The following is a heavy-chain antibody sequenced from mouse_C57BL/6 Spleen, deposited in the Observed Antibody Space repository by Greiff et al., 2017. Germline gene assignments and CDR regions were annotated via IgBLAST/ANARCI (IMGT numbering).Heavy chain of an antibody. J-gene: IGHJ4*01. V-gene: IGHV1-52*01. CDR1: GYTFTSYW. Sequence: QVQLQQPGAELVRPGSSVKLSCKASGYTFTSYWMHWVKQRPIQGLEWIGNIDPSDSETHYNQKFKDKATLTVDKSSSTAYMQLSSLTSEDSAVYYYARSGESHAMDYWGQGTSVTVSS. D-gene: IGHD3-1*01. CDR2: IDPSDSET. CDR3: ARSGESHAMDY.